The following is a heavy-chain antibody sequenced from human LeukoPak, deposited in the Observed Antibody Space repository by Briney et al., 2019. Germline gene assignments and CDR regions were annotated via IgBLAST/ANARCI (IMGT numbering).Heavy chain of an antibody. V-gene: IGHV3-64*01. Sequence: PGGSLRLSCAASGFTFSSYAMHWVRQAPGKGLEYVSAISSNGGSTYYANSVKGRSTISRDNSKNTLYLQMGSLRAEDMAVYYCARAYYYGSGSPRVGGGERYWGQGTLVTVSS. CDR1: GFTFSSYA. CDR2: ISSNGGST. J-gene: IGHJ4*02. D-gene: IGHD3-10*01. CDR3: ARAYYYGSGSPRVGGGERY.